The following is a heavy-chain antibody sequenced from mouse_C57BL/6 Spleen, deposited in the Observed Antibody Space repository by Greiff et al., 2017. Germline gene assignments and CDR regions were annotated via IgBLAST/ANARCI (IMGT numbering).Heavy chain of an antibody. D-gene: IGHD1-1*01. CDR1: GFNIKNTY. CDR2: IDPANGNT. Sequence: EVQRVESVAELVRPGASVKLSCTASGFNIKNTYMHWVKQRPEQGLEWIGRIDPANGNTKYAPKFQGKATITADTSSNTAYLQLSSLTSEDTAIYYCAPYYGSSYGYFDVWGTGTTVTVSS. V-gene: IGHV14-3*01. CDR3: APYYGSSYGYFDV. J-gene: IGHJ1*03.